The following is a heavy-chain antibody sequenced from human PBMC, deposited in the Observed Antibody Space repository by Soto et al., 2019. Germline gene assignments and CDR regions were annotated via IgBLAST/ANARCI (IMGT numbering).Heavy chain of an antibody. CDR3: AKGYGYGFAY. V-gene: IGHV3-30*18. J-gene: IGHJ4*02. CDR2: ISYDGSNK. D-gene: IGHD5-18*01. Sequence: SLRLSSAASEVTFSSYGMRAVRQAPGKGLEWVAVISYDGSNKYYADSVKGRFTISRDNSKNTLYLQRSSRRAEDTAVFYWAKGYGYGFAYLGQGMLVT. CDR1: EVTFSSYG.